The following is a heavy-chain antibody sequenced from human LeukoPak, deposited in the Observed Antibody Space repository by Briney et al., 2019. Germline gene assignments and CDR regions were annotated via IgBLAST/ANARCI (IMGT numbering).Heavy chain of an antibody. CDR3: ARDSGWFRFDY. CDR2: IKEDGGEK. J-gene: IGHJ4*02. Sequence: QAGGSLRLSCAASGFTFSSYWMTWVRQAPGKGLEWVANIKEDGGEKYYVDSVKGRFTISRDNAKNSLHLQMNSLRAEDTAVYYCARDSGWFRFDYWGQGTLATVSS. V-gene: IGHV3-7*03. D-gene: IGHD6-13*01. CDR1: GFTFSSYW.